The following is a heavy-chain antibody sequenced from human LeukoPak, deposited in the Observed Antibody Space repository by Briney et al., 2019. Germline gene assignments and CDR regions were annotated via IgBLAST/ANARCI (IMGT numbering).Heavy chain of an antibody. V-gene: IGHV1-69*13. J-gene: IGHJ6*03. D-gene: IGHD2-2*02. Sequence: SVKVSCKASGGTFSSYAISWVRQAPGQGLEWMGGIIPIFGTANYAQKFQGRVTITADESTSTAYMELSSLRSEDTAVYYCARGLGGYCSSTSCYNWGYYYYYYYMDVWGKGTTVTVSS. CDR1: GGTFSSYA. CDR3: ARGLGGYCSSTSCYNWGYYYYYYYMDV. CDR2: IIPIFGTA.